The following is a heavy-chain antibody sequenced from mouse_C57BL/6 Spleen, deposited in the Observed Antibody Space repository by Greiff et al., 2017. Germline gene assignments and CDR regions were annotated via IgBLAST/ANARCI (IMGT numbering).Heavy chain of an antibody. J-gene: IGHJ1*03. CDR1: GYAFSSYW. V-gene: IGHV1-80*01. Sequence: VQLQQSGAELVKPGASVKISCKASGYAFSSYWMNWVKQRPGKGLEWIGQIYPGDGDTNYNGKFKGKATLTADKSSSTAYMQLSSLTSEDSAVYFCARGTAQATFWYFGVWGTGTTVTVSS. CDR3: ARGTAQATFWYFGV. CDR2: IYPGDGDT. D-gene: IGHD3-2*02.